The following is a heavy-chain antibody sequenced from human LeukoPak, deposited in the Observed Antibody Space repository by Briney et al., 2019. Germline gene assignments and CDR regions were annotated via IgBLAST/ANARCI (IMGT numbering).Heavy chain of an antibody. D-gene: IGHD3-22*01. CDR1: GYTFTSYY. V-gene: IGHV1-46*01. CDR3: ARGEYYYDSSGYYFDY. J-gene: IGHJ4*02. CDR2: INPSGGST. Sequence: GASVKVSCKASGYTFTSYYMHWVRQAPGQGLEWMGIINPSGGSTSYAQKFQGRVTTTRDTSTSTVYMELSSLRSEDTAVYYCARGEYYYDSSGYYFDYWGQGTLVTVSS.